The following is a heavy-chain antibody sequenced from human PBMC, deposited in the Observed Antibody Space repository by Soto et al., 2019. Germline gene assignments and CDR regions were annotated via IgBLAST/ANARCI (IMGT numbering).Heavy chain of an antibody. CDR2: IDPSDSQT. D-gene: IGHD2-15*01. Sequence: PGESLKISCKGSGYTFSTYSITGVREMPGKGLQWMGKIDPSDSQTNYSPSIQGDVTFSIDKSLTTAYLQWSSLEASDTAIYYCSVLVNTAINTAEYWGQGTLVTVSS. V-gene: IGHV5-10-1*01. J-gene: IGHJ4*02. CDR3: SVLVNTAINTAEY. CDR1: GYTFSTYS.